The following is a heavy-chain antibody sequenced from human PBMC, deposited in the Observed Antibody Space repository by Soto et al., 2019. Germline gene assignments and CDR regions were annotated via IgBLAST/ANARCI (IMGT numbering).Heavy chain of an antibody. V-gene: IGHV3-30-3*01. J-gene: IGHJ4*02. D-gene: IGHD6-19*01. Sequence: VHLVESGGGVVQPGRSLRLSCAASGFTFSSHSMHWVRQAPGKGLEWVAVISFDGGYKYYADSVKGRFTISRDNSKNTLYLQMNSLRAEDTAVYYCARGASIVVAGTSFDYWGQGTLVTVSS. CDR1: GFTFSSHS. CDR2: ISFDGGYK. CDR3: ARGASIVVAGTSFDY.